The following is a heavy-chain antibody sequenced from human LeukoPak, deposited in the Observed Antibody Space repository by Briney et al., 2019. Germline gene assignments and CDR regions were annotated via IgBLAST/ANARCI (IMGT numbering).Heavy chain of an antibody. CDR3: ARAAVVTSPFDY. CDR2: ISSSGGSI. CDR1: GFTFSDYY. D-gene: IGHD4-23*01. Sequence: GGSLRLSCAASGFTFSDYYMSWIRLAPGKELEWVSYISSSGGSIYYADSVKGRFTISRDNAKNSLYLQMNSLRAEDTAVYYCARAAVVTSPFDYWGQGILVTVSS. V-gene: IGHV3-11*01. J-gene: IGHJ4*02.